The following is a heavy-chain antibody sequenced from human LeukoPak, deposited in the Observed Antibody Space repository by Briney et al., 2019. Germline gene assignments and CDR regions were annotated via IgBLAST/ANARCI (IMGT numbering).Heavy chain of an antibody. CDR3: TRHTEFDY. CDR1: GFTFSGSA. J-gene: IGHJ4*02. CDR2: IRSKGNSYAT. V-gene: IGHV3-73*01. Sequence: GGSLRLSCAASGFTFSGSAMHWVRQASGKGLEWVGSIRSKGNSYATAYAASVKGRFTISRDDSKNTAYLQMNSLKTEDTAVYFCTRHTEFDYWGQGTLVTVSS.